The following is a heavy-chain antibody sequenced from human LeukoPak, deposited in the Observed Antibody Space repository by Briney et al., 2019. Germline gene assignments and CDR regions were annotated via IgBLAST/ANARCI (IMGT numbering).Heavy chain of an antibody. D-gene: IGHD3-22*01. V-gene: IGHV4-34*01. CDR2: INHSGST. CDR1: GGSFSGYY. CDR3: ARGRKHSRDFDY. J-gene: IGHJ4*02. Sequence: SETLSLTCAVYGGSFSGYYWSWIRQPPGKGLEWIGEINHSGSTNYNPSLKSRVTISVDTSKNQFSLKLSSVTAADTAVYCCARGRKHSRDFDYWGQGTLVTVSS.